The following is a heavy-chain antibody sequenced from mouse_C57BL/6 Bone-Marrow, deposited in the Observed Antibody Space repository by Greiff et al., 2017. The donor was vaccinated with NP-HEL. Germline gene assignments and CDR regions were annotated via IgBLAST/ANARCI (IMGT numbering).Heavy chain of an antibody. Sequence: VQLQQPGAELVKPGASVKLSCKASGYTFTSYWMHWVKQRPGKGLEWIGMIHPNSGSTNYNEKFKSKATLTVDKSYSTDYMQRSILTSEYSAVYYCARREVAYSNYEFCFAYWGQGTLVTVSA. CDR3: ARREVAYSNYEFCFAY. CDR2: IHPNSGST. CDR1: GYTFTSYW. D-gene: IGHD2-5*01. J-gene: IGHJ3*01. V-gene: IGHV1-64*01.